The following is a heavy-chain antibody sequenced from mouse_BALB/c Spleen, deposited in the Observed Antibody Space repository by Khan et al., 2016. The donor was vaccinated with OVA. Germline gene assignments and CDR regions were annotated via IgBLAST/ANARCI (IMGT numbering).Heavy chain of an antibody. CDR3: VRGGAYYRSDGWFAF. CDR2: INPSNNYT. D-gene: IGHD2-14*01. V-gene: IGHV1-4*01. J-gene: IGHJ3*01. Sequence: QIQLVQSGAELARPGASVKMSCKASGYTFTSYTIHWVRQRPGQALEWTGHINPSNNYTNYNQKFIDKATLIVDRSSTTANMQLSSLTSEDSAVYYCVRGGAYYRSDGWFAFWGQGTLVTVSA. CDR1: GYTFTSYT.